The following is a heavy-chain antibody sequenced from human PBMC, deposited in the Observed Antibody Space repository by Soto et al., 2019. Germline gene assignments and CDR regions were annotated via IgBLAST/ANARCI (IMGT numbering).Heavy chain of an antibody. J-gene: IGHJ5*02. V-gene: IGHV3-30-3*01. CDR3: AREAPYYDFWSGAPFDP. CDR1: GFTFSNYA. D-gene: IGHD3-3*01. Sequence: QVQLVESGGGVVQPGRSLRLSCAASGFTFSNYAMHWVRQAPGKGLEWVAVISYDGSDKYYADSVKGRFTISRDNSKNXXYLQMNSLRAEDTAVYYCAREAPYYDFWSGAPFDPWGQGNLVTVSS. CDR2: ISYDGSDK.